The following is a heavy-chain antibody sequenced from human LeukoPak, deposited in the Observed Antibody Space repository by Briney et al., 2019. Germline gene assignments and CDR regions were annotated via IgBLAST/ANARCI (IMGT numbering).Heavy chain of an antibody. D-gene: IGHD5/OR15-5a*01. J-gene: IGHJ6*03. CDR2: IYTSGST. Sequence: SETLPPTCTVSGGSISSYYWSWIRQPAGKGLEWIGRIYTSGSTNYNPSLKSRVTISVDTSKNQFSLKLSSVTAADTAVYYCARRYVEFPVGVSYYYYYMDVWGKGTTVTVSS. V-gene: IGHV4-4*07. CDR3: ARRYVEFPVGVSYYYYYMDV. CDR1: GGSISSYY.